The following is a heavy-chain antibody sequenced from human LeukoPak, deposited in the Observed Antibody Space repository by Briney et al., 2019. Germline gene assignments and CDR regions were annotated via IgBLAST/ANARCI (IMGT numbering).Heavy chain of an antibody. CDR2: IYYSGST. CDR3: ARGITMVRGVIITRGRWFDP. V-gene: IGHV4-59*01. D-gene: IGHD3-10*01. J-gene: IGHJ5*02. CDR1: GGSISSYY. Sequence: PSETLSLTCTVSGGSISSYYWSWIRQPPGKGLEWIGYIYYSGSTNYNPSLKSRVTISVDTSKNQFSLKLSSVTAADTAVYYCARGITMVRGVIITRGRWFDPWGQGTLATVSS.